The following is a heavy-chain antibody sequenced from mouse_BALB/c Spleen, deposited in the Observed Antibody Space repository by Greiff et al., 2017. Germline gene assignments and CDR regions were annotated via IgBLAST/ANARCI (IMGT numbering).Heavy chain of an antibody. CDR1: GFNIKDTY. D-gene: IGHD1-1*01. Sequence: VQLQQSGAELVKPGASVKLSCTASGFNIKDTYMHWVKQRPEQGLEWIGRIDTANGNTKYDPKFQGKATITADTSSNTAYLQLSSLTSEDTAVYYCARGDYYGSSYAMDYWGQGTSVTVSS. CDR3: ARGDYYGSSYAMDY. J-gene: IGHJ4*01. V-gene: IGHV14-3*02. CDR2: IDTANGNT.